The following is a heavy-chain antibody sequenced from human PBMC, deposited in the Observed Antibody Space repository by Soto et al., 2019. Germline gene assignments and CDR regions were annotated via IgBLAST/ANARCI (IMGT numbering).Heavy chain of an antibody. CDR2: IYTSGST. J-gene: IGHJ5*02. V-gene: IGHV4-4*07. CDR1: GYSLTSYY. Sequence: PSETLSLTCRFSGYSLTSYYWILLRQPAGKGLEWIGRIYTSGSTNYNPSLKSRVTMSVDTSKNQFSLKLSSVTAADTAVYYCARDKDAGVAWSSWLNGWWFDPWGQGTLVTFSS. CDR3: ARDKDAGVAWSSWLNGWWFDP. D-gene: IGHD6-13*01.